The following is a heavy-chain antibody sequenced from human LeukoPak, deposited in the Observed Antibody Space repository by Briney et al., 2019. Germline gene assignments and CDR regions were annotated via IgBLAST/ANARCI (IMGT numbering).Heavy chain of an antibody. Sequence: PGGSLRLSCAASGFPFSNALMSWVRQAPGKGLEWVGRIETKSDGGTTVYAAPVKGRFTISRDDSKNTLYLQMNSLKAEDTAVYYCTTDQVSYQYYRGQGTLVTVSS. CDR2: IETKSDGGTT. CDR3: TTDQVSYQYY. CDR1: GFPFSNAL. J-gene: IGHJ4*02. D-gene: IGHD1-26*01. V-gene: IGHV3-15*04.